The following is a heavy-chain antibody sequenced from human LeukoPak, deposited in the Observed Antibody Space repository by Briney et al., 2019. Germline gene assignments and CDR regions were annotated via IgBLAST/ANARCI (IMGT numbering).Heavy chain of an antibody. D-gene: IGHD2-21*02. CDR1: GFTFTSYY. Sequence: GGSLRLSCEASGFTFTSYYMNWVRQAPGRGLEWVSSIGSSSTHIYYADSVKGRFTISRDNAKNSLYLQMNSLRAEDTAVYYCARGVSYRVVVTATDFDYWGQGTLVTVSS. CDR2: IGSSSTHI. V-gene: IGHV3-21*01. J-gene: IGHJ4*02. CDR3: ARGVSYRVVVTATDFDY.